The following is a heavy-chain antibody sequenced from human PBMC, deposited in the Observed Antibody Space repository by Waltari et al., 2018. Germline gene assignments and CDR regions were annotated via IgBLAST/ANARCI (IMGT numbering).Heavy chain of an antibody. D-gene: IGHD2-8*02. J-gene: IGHJ4*02. Sequence: EVQLVESGGGLVKPGGSLRLSCAASGLTFSSYSMNWVRQAPGKGLEWVSSISSSSSYIYYADSVKGRFTISRDNAKNSLYLQMNSLRAEDTAVYYCARDIDSRGVNFNPGVDYWGQGTLVTVSS. CDR2: ISSSSSYI. V-gene: IGHV3-21*01. CDR3: ARDIDSRGVNFNPGVDY. CDR1: GLTFSSYS.